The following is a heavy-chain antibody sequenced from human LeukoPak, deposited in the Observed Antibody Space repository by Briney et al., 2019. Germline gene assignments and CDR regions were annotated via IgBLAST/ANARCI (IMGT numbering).Heavy chain of an antibody. CDR1: GGSISSGGYY. D-gene: IGHD3-22*01. V-gene: IGHV4-31*03. Sequence: SETLSLTCTVSGGSISSGGYYWSWIRQHPGKGLEWIGYIYYSGSTYYNPSLKSRVTISVDTSKNQFSLKLSSVTAADTAVYYCARGASRTYYYDSSGYYYDYWGQGTLVTVSS. CDR3: ARGASRTYYYDSSGYYYDY. CDR2: IYYSGST. J-gene: IGHJ4*02.